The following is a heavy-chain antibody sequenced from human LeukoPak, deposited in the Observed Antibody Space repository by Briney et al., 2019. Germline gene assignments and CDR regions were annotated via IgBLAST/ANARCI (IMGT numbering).Heavy chain of an antibody. CDR3: AKVATFGVVEYYFDY. Sequence: SETLSLTCTVSGGSNSSYYWSWIRQPAGKGLEWIGRIYTSGDTNYNPSLKSRVTMSVDTSKKQFSLKLSSVTAADTAVYYCAKVATFGVVEYYFDYWGQGTLVTVSS. J-gene: IGHJ4*02. D-gene: IGHD3-3*01. CDR2: IYTSGDT. CDR1: GGSNSSYY. V-gene: IGHV4-4*07.